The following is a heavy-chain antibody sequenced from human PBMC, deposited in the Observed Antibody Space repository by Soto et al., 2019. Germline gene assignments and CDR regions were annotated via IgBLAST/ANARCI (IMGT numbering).Heavy chain of an antibody. CDR2: ISGSGGST. V-gene: IGHV3-23*01. J-gene: IGHJ6*02. Sequence: GFTFTNYAMSWVRQATGKGLEWVSGISGSGGSTYYADSVKGRFAISIDNSKNTLYLQMNSLRAEDTAVYYCATFSRTYYDFWSGYYYYYGMDVWGQGTTVTVSS. D-gene: IGHD3-3*01. CDR1: GFTFTNYA. CDR3: ATFSRTYYDFWSGYYYYYGMDV.